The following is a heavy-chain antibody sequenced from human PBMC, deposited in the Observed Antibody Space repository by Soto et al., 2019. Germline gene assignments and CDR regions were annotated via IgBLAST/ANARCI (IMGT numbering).Heavy chain of an antibody. CDR3: ARESGLYGDIPPHWLDP. V-gene: IGHV1-46*01. D-gene: IGHD4-17*01. Sequence: QVQLVQSGAEVKKPGASVKVSCKASGYTFTSYYMHWVRQAPGQGLEWMGIINPSGGSTSYAQKFQGRVTMTRDTSTSTVYMELSSLRSEDTAVYYCARESGLYGDIPPHWLDPWGQGTLVTVSS. J-gene: IGHJ5*02. CDR1: GYTFTSYY. CDR2: INPSGGST.